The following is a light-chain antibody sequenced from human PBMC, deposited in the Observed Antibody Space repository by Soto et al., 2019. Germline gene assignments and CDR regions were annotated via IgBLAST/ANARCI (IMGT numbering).Light chain of an antibody. V-gene: IGKV1-5*03. Sequence: DVQVTQSPSTLSASVGDRVTITCRASQSVNSWLAWYQHKPGKAPKILLYKASSLETGVPSRFSGSGSGTEFTLTISSLQPDDFATYYCQQYNDHPITFGQGTRLEIK. CDR1: QSVNSW. J-gene: IGKJ5*01. CDR2: KAS. CDR3: QQYNDHPIT.